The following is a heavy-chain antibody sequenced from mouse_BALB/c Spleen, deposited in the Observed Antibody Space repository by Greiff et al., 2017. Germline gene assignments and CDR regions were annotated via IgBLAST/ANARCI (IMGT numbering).Heavy chain of an antibody. J-gene: IGHJ4*01. CDR2: ISSGGSYT. CDR1: GFTFSSYA. D-gene: IGHD1-1*01. Sequence: EVKLVESGGGLVKPGGSLKLSCAASGFTFSSYAMSWVRQSPEKRLEWVAEISSGGSYTYYPDTVTGRFTISRDNAKNTLYLEMSSLRSEDTAMYYCARNYGYAMDYWGQGTSVTVSS. V-gene: IGHV5-9-4*01. CDR3: ARNYGYAMDY.